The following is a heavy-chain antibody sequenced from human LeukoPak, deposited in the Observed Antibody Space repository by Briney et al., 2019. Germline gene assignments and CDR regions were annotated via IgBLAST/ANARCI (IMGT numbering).Heavy chain of an antibody. D-gene: IGHD1-7*01. CDR3: ARELELRRGP. CDR2: ISYDGSNK. Sequence: PGGSLRLSCAASGFTFSSYAMHWVRQAPGKGLEWVAVISYDGSNKYYADSVKGRFTISRDNSKNTLYLQMNSLRAEDTAVYYCARELELRRGPWGQGTLVTVSS. J-gene: IGHJ5*02. V-gene: IGHV3-30-3*01. CDR1: GFTFSSYA.